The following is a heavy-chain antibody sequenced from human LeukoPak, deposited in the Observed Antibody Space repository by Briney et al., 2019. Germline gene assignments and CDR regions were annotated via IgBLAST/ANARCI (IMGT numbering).Heavy chain of an antibody. CDR1: GFTFSSYA. Sequence: GGSLRLSCAASGFTFSSYAMSWVRQAPGKGLEWVSAISGSGGSTYYADSVKGRFTISRDNSKNTLYLQMNSLRAEDTAVYYCAKVVFPKVPPTISSFDSWGQGTLVTVSS. J-gene: IGHJ4*02. CDR2: ISGSGGST. D-gene: IGHD2-2*02. CDR3: AKVVFPKVPPTISSFDS. V-gene: IGHV3-23*01.